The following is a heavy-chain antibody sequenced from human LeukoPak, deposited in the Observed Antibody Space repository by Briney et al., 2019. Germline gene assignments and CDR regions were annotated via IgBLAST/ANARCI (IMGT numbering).Heavy chain of an antibody. CDR2: IYYTGTT. CDR1: GGSTTATY. Sequence: SETLFLTCTVSGGSTTATYWSWVRQPPGKGLEWVGYIYYTGTTNYNHSLKSRVTMSVDTSKNQFSLKLSSVTAADTGVYYCARRVNYDVPFDPWGQGALVTVSS. V-gene: IGHV4-59*08. CDR3: ARRVNYDVPFDP. J-gene: IGHJ5*02. D-gene: IGHD3-3*01.